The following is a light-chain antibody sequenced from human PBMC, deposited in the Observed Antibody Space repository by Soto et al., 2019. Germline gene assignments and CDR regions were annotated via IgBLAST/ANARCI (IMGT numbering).Light chain of an antibody. J-gene: IGKJ4*01. Sequence: GDRVTITCRASQGISSSLAWYQQNPRKAPRLLISAASTLQSAVPSRFSGSGSGTEFTLTISSLQPEDFATYYCQQLSSYPLSFGGGTKVEIK. CDR2: AAS. CDR3: QQLSSYPLS. V-gene: IGKV1-9*01. CDR1: QGISSS.